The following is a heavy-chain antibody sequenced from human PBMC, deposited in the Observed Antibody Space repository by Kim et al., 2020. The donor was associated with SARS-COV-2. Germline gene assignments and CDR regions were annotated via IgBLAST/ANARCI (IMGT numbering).Heavy chain of an antibody. CDR3: ARAWLRRFDY. CDR2: IYSGGST. V-gene: IGHV3-66*01. J-gene: IGHJ4*02. CDR1: GFTVSSNY. D-gene: IGHD5-12*01. Sequence: GGSLRLSFAASGFTVSSNYMSWVRQAPGKGLEWVSVIYSGGSTYYADSVKGRFIISRDNSKNTLYLQMNSLRAEDTAVYYCARAWLRRFDYWGQGTLVTVSS.